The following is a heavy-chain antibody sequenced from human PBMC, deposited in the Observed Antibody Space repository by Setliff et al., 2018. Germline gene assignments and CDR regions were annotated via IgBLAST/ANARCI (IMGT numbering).Heavy chain of an antibody. Sequence: GESLKISCKGSGYSFSNFWIGWVRQMPGKGLEWMGIIYPGDSHTRYSPSFQGQVTMSADKSINTAYLQWNNLKASDTAVYYCARRCERFFNWFDPWGQGTLVTVSS. D-gene: IGHD2-21*01. CDR3: ARRCERFFNWFDP. CDR2: IYPGDSHT. J-gene: IGHJ5*02. V-gene: IGHV5-51*01. CDR1: GYSFSNFW.